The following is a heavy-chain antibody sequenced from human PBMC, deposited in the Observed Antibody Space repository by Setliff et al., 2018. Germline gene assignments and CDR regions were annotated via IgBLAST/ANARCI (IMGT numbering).Heavy chain of an antibody. CDR1: GFTFSRYD. V-gene: IGHV3-13*04. J-gene: IGHJ6*03. Sequence: PGGSLSLSCAASGFTFSRYDIHWVRQVTGKGLEWVSGTAAAGDTYYADSVKGRFTIFRENAKNSFYLQMNSLTAGDTAVYYCARSSVVGGYSTTYYFDYMDVWGKGTTVTVSS. CDR2: TAAAGDT. D-gene: IGHD3-3*01. CDR3: ARSSVVGGYSTTYYFDYMDV.